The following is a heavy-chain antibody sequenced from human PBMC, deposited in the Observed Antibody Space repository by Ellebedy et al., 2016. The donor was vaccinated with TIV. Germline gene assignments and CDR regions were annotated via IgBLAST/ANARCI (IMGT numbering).Heavy chain of an antibody. J-gene: IGHJ3*02. Sequence: AASVKVSCKVSGYTLTELSIHWVRQAPGKGIEWMGGFDPEDGDTTNAQKFQGRVTMTEDTSIETAYMELNGLRSEDTAVYYCATDLRYCTNGVCFKRFDAFDIWGQGTMVTVSS. V-gene: IGHV1-24*01. CDR1: GYTLTELS. D-gene: IGHD2-8*01. CDR2: FDPEDGDT. CDR3: ATDLRYCTNGVCFKRFDAFDI.